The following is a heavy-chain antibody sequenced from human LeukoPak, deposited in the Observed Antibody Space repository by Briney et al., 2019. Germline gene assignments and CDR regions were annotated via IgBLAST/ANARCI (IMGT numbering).Heavy chain of an antibody. CDR3: AKSDYDILTGYVVD. J-gene: IGHJ4*02. CDR2: ISWNSGSI. V-gene: IGHV3-9*01. CDR1: GFTFDDYA. D-gene: IGHD3-9*01. Sequence: GGSLRLSCAASGFTFDDYAMHWVRQAPGKGLEWVSGISWNSGSIGYADSVKGRFTISRDNAKNSLYLQMNSLRAEDTAVYYCAKSDYDILTGYVVDWGQGTLVTVSS.